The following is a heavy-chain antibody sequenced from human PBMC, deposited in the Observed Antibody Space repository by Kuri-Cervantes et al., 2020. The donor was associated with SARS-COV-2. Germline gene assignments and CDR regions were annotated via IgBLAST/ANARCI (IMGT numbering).Heavy chain of an antibody. CDR1: GFTFSSYS. CDR2: ISSSSSTI. CDR3: ARDLVGIGELSWGFDY. D-gene: IGHD3-10*01. Sequence: LSLTCAASGFTFSSYSMNWVRQAPGKGLEWVSYISSSSSTIYYADSVKGRFTISRDNAKNSLYLQMNSLRAEDTAVYYCARDLVGIGELSWGFDYWGQGTLVTVSS. V-gene: IGHV3-48*01. J-gene: IGHJ4*02.